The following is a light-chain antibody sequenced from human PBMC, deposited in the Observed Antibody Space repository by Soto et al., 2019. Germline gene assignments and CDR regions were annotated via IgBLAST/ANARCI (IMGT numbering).Light chain of an antibody. V-gene: IGLV6-57*02. CDR2: EDN. CDR1: SGSIASNY. J-gene: IGLJ7*01. Sequence: NFMLTQPHSVSESPGKTVTISCTGSSGSIASNYVQWYQQRPGSAPTTVIYEDNQRPSGVPDRFSGSIDSSSNSASLTISGLKTEDEADYYCQSYDSSVAVFGGGPQLTVL. CDR3: QSYDSSVAV.